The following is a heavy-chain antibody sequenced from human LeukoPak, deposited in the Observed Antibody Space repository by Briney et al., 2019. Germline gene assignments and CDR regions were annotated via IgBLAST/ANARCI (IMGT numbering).Heavy chain of an antibody. CDR3: AKDHYYYYYMDV. CDR1: GFTFSSYG. V-gene: IGHV3-30*02. J-gene: IGHJ6*03. CDR2: IRYDGSNK. Sequence: PGGSLRLSCAASGFTFSSYGMHWVRQAPGKGLEWVAFIRYDGSNKYYADSVKGRFTISRDNAKRSVYLQMNSLGVEDTAVYYCAKDHYYYYYMDVWGKGTTVSISS.